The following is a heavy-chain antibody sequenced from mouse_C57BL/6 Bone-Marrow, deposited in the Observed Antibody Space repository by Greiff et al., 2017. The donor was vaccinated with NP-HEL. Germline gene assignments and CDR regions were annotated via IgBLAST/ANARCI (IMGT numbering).Heavy chain of an antibody. D-gene: IGHD1-1*01. J-gene: IGHJ1*03. CDR2: IDPETGGT. Sequence: QVQLQQSGAELVRPGASVTLSCKASGYTFTDYEMHWVKQTPVHGLEWIGAIDPETGGTAYNQKFKGKAILTADKSSSTAYMELRSLTSEDSAVYYCTVYYYGSSSPSRYFDVWGTGTTVTVSS. CDR3: TVYYYGSSSPSRYFDV. V-gene: IGHV1-15*01. CDR1: GYTFTDYE.